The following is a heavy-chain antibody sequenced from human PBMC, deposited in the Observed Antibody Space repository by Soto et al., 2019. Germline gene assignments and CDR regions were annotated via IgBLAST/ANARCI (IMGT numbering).Heavy chain of an antibody. V-gene: IGHV3-74*01. D-gene: IGHD6-25*01. CDR3: ARGYSSGWHNWFDP. CDR2: INTDGSST. Sequence: GGSLRLSCAASGFTFSTSWMHWVRQAPGEGLVWVSLINTDGSSTTYADSVKGRFTISRDNAKDALYLQMNSLRADDTAVYYCARGYSSGWHNWFDPWGKGTLVTVS. J-gene: IGHJ5*02. CDR1: GFTFSTSW.